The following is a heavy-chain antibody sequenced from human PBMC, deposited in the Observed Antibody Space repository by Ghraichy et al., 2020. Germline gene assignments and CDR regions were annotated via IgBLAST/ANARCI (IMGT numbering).Heavy chain of an antibody. CDR1: GGSVSSGSYY. CDR3: ARFTVTYGMDV. V-gene: IGHV4-61*01. Sequence: SQTLSHTCTVSGGSVSSGSYYWSWIRQPPGKGLEWIGYIYYSGSTNYNPSLKSRVTISVDTSKNQFSLKLSSVTAADTAVYYCARFTVTYGMDVWGQGTTVTVSS. D-gene: IGHD4-11*01. J-gene: IGHJ6*02. CDR2: IYYSGST.